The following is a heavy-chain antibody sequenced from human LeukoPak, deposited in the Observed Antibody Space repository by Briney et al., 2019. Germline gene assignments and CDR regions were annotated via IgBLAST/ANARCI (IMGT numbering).Heavy chain of an antibody. Sequence: SETLSLTCTVSGGSVSSGSYYWSWIRQPPGKGLEWIGYIYYSGSTNYNPSLKSRVTISVDTSKNQFSLKLSSVTAADTAVYYCARGRGLRGYSYGYGWFDPWGQGTLVTVSS. CDR2: IYYSGST. J-gene: IGHJ5*02. D-gene: IGHD5-18*01. V-gene: IGHV4-61*01. CDR3: ARGRGLRGYSYGYGWFDP. CDR1: GGSVSSGSYY.